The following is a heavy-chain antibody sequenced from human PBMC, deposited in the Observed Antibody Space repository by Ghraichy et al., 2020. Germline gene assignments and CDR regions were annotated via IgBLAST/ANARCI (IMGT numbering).Heavy chain of an antibody. D-gene: IGHD4-23*01. Sequence: GGSLRLSCAASGFTFSDYYMSWIRQAPGKGLEWLSYISGSGETIYYADSVKGRFTISRDNAKNSLYLQMNSLRAEDTAVYYCARDRRDGGNSNSWGQGSLVTVSS. CDR3: ARDRRDGGNSNS. V-gene: IGHV3-11*01. CDR2: ISGSGETI. CDR1: GFTFSDYY. J-gene: IGHJ4*02.